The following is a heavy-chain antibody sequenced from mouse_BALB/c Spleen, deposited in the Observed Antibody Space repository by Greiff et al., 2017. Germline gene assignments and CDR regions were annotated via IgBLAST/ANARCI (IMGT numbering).Heavy chain of an antibody. V-gene: IGHV1S81*02. CDR2: INPSNGRT. Sequence: QVQLQQPGAELVKPGASVKLSCKASGYTFTSYWMHWVKQRPGQGLEWIGEINPSNGRTNYNEKFKSKATLTVDKSSSTAYMQLSSLTSEDSAVYYCARWGDYDEEGFADWGQGTLVTVSA. CDR3: ARWGDYDEEGFAD. J-gene: IGHJ3*01. D-gene: IGHD2-4*01. CDR1: GYTFTSYW.